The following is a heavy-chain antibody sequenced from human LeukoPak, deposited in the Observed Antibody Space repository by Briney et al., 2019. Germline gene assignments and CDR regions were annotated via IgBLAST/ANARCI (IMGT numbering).Heavy chain of an antibody. CDR1: GFTFNSYG. V-gene: IGHV3-30*02. J-gene: IGHJ4*02. CDR3: AKDGSSYYYIYY. CDR2: ISYDGSNT. D-gene: IGHD3-22*01. Sequence: GGSLRLSCAASGFTFNSYGMHWVRQAPGKGLEWLAFISYDGSNTYYADYVKGRFTVSRDDSKSTLYLQMNSLRADDTAVYYCAKDGSSYYYIYYWGQGTLVTVSS.